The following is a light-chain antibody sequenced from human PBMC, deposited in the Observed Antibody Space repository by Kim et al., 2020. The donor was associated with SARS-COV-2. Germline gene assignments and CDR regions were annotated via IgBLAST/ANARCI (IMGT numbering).Light chain of an antibody. V-gene: IGKV1-5*03. CDR3: QQYTSYPWT. Sequence: ASEGDRVTITCRASQSISSWLAWYQQRPGKAPNLLIYKASSLAGGVPSRFSGSGSGTEFTLTISSLQPDDFATYFCQQYTSYPWTFGQGTKVDIK. CDR2: KAS. J-gene: IGKJ1*01. CDR1: QSISSW.